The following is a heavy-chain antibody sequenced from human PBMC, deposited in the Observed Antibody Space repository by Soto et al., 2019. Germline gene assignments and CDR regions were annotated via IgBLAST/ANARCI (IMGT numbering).Heavy chain of an antibody. CDR1: GGSISSYY. J-gene: IGHJ3*02. V-gene: IGHV4-59*01. D-gene: IGHD2-15*01. CDR2: IYYSGST. CDR3: ARGYDERGGLDAFDI. Sequence: TLSLTCTVSGGSISSYYWSWIRQPPGKGLEWIGYIYYSGSTNYNPSLKSRVTISVDTSKNQFSLKLSSVTAAGTAVYYCARGYDERGGLDAFDIWGQGTMVTVSS.